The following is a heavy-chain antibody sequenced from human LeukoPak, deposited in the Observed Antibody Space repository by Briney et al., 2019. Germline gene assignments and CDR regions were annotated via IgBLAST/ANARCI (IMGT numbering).Heavy chain of an antibody. J-gene: IGHJ5*02. CDR1: GYTFTGYY. V-gene: IGHV1-2*02. CDR3: ARDANYYDSSGYYFWFDP. D-gene: IGHD3-22*01. CDR2: INPNSGGT. Sequence: ASVTVSCKASGYTFTGYYMHWVRQAPGQGLEWMGWINPNSGGTNYAQKFQGRVTMTRDTSISTAYMELSRLRSDDTAVYYCARDANYYDSSGYYFWFDPWGQGTLVTVSS.